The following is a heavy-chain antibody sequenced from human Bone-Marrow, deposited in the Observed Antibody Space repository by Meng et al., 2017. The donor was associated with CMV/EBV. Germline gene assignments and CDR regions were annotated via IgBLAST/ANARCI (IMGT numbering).Heavy chain of an antibody. D-gene: IGHD3-3*01. CDR3: ARDERFLEWLFGY. CDR2: VYYTGST. J-gene: IGHJ4*02. Sequence: SETLSLTCTLSGGSVSSGGYYCSWIRQPPGKGLEWIGYVYYTGSTNYNPSLKSRVAISADTSKNQFSLKLSSVTAADTAVYYCARDERFLEWLFGYWGQGTLVTVSS. CDR1: GGSVSSGGYY. V-gene: IGHV4-61*08.